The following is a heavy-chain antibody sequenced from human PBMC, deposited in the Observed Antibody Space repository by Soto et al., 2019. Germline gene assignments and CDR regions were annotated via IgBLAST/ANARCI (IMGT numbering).Heavy chain of an antibody. J-gene: IGHJ4*02. V-gene: IGHV3-9*01. Sequence: EVQLVESGGGLVQPGRSLRLYCAASGFTFDDYAMHWVRQAPGKGLEWVSGISWNSGSIGYADSVKGRFTISRDNAKNSLYLQMNSLRAEDTALYYCAKGLSGIVVVPVDYWGQGTLVTVSS. CDR1: GFTFDDYA. D-gene: IGHD2-2*01. CDR3: AKGLSGIVVVPVDY. CDR2: ISWNSGSI.